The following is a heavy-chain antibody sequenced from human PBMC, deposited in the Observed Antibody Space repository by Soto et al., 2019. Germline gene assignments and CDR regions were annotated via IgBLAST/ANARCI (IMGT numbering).Heavy chain of an antibody. CDR2: IYYSGST. Sequence: SETLSLTCTVSGGSISSSSYYWSWIRQPPGKGLEWIGYIYYSGSTNYNPSLKSRVTISVDTSKNQFSLKLSSVTAADTAVYYCARLIPHLPGNIVAEQGDYYDYWGQGTLVTISS. CDR3: ARLIPHLPGNIVAEQGDYYDY. J-gene: IGHJ4*02. V-gene: IGHV4-61*05. D-gene: IGHD5-12*01. CDR1: GGSISSSSYY.